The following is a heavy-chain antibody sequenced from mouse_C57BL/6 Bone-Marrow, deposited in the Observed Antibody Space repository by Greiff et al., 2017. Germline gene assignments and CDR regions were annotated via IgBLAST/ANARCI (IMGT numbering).Heavy chain of an antibody. Sequence: EVQRVESGPELVKPGASVKMSCKASGYTFTDYNMHWVKQSHGKSLEWIGYINPNNGGTSYNQKFKGKATLTVNKSSSTAYMELRSLTSEDSAVYYCARSYGSSYCYAMDYWGQGTSVTVSS. J-gene: IGHJ4*01. V-gene: IGHV1-22*01. CDR1: GYTFTDYN. D-gene: IGHD1-1*01. CDR2: INPNNGGT. CDR3: ARSYGSSYCYAMDY.